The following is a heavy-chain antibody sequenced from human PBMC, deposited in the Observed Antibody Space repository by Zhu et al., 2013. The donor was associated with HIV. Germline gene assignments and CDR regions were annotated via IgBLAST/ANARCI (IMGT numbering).Heavy chain of an antibody. V-gene: IGHV4-4*02. CDR1: GGSISSSNW. J-gene: IGHJ4*02. CDR2: IYHSGST. Sequence: QVQLQQWGAGLLKPSETLSLTCAVSGGSISSSNWWSWVRQPPGKGLEWIGEIYHSGSTNYNPSLKSRVTISVDKSKNQFSLKLSSVTAADTAVYYCARLLAYCGGDCYRYFDYWGQGTLVTVSS. CDR3: ARLLAYCGGDCYRYFDY. D-gene: IGHD2-21*02.